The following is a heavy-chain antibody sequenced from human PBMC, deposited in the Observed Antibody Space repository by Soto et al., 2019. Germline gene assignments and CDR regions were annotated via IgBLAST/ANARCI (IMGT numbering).Heavy chain of an antibody. J-gene: IGHJ4*02. D-gene: IGHD6-13*01. CDR3: AHPYSGSFDY. Sequence: PGGSLRLSCAASGFTFSSYGMHWVRQAPGKGLEWVAVISYDGSNKYYADSVKGRFTISRDNSKNTLYLQMNSLRAEDTAVYYCAHPYSGSFDYWGQGTLVTVSS. CDR1: GFTFSSYG. CDR2: ISYDGSNK. V-gene: IGHV3-30*03.